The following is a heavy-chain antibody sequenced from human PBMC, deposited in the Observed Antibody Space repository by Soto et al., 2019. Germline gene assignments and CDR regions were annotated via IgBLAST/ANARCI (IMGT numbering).Heavy chain of an antibody. CDR3: ARSQGVEMATRGAFDI. CDR2: INHSGST. V-gene: IGHV4-34*01. J-gene: IGHJ3*02. D-gene: IGHD5-12*01. Sequence: KTSETLSLTCAVYGGSFSGYYWSWIRQPPGKGLEWIGEINHSGSTNYNPSLKSRVTISVDTSKNQFSLKLSSVTAADTAVYYCARSQGVEMATRGAFDIWGQGTMVTVSS. CDR1: GGSFSGYY.